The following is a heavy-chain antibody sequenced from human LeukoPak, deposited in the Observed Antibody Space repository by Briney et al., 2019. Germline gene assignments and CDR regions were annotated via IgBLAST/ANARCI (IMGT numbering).Heavy chain of an antibody. CDR1: GGTFSSYA. CDR3: ARANVDIVATITVPYYMDV. D-gene: IGHD5-12*01. CDR2: IFPIFGTA. Sequence: SVQVSCKASGGTFSSYAISWVRQAPGQGLEWMGGIFPIFGTANYAQKFQGRVTITTDESTSTAYMELSSLRSEDTAVYYCARANVDIVATITVPYYMDVWGKGTTVTVSS. J-gene: IGHJ6*03. V-gene: IGHV1-69*05.